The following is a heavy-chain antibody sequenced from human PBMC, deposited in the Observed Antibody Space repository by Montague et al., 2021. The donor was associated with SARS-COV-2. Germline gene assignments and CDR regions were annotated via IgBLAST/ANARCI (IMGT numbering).Heavy chain of an antibody. CDR3: VHSYADYLFDY. J-gene: IGHJ4*02. V-gene: IGHV2-5*02. D-gene: IGHD4-17*01. Sequence: VKPTQTLTLTCSFSGFSLRTSGVGVGWIRQPPGKALEWLAVIYWDDDKRYSPSPKSRLTITKDTSKNQVVLTMTNMDPVDTATYYCVHSYADYLFDYWGQGTLVSDSS. CDR2: IYWDDDK. CDR1: GFSLRTSGVG.